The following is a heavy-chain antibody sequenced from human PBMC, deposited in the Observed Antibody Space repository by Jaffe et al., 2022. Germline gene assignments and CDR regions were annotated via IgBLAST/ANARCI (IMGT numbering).Heavy chain of an antibody. CDR3: AREEHSGSYLRVRSDY. CDR1: GGSISSGSYY. J-gene: IGHJ4*02. V-gene: IGHV4-61*02. CDR2: IYTSGST. D-gene: IGHD1-26*01. Sequence: QVQLQESGPGLVKPSQTLSLTCTVSGGSISSGSYYWSWIRQPAGKGLEWIGRIYTSGSTNYNPSLKSRVTISVDTSKNQFSLKLSSVTAADTAVYYCAREEHSGSYLRVRSDYWGQGTLVTVSS.